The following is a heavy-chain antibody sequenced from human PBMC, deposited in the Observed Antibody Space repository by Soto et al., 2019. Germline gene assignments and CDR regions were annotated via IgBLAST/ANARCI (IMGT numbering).Heavy chain of an antibody. Sequence: QVQLQESGPGLVKPSETLSLTCTVSGASITTYYWSWIRQPAGKGLECLGRIYTSGSTNYNPSLKSRAYMSVDTSKNQFSLQLTSVTAADTAVDYCAIDYGSGTYRHFDYLGQGTLVTVSS. V-gene: IGHV4-4*07. D-gene: IGHD3-10*01. CDR2: IYTSGST. CDR3: AIDYGSGTYRHFDY. J-gene: IGHJ4*02. CDR1: GASITTYY.